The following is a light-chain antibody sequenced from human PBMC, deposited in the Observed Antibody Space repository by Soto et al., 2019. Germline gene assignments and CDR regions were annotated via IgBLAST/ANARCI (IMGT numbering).Light chain of an antibody. CDR3: LKYNTSPWT. CDR1: QGIRND. Sequence: DIQMTQSPSSLSASVGDRVTITCRASQGIRNDLDWYQQKPAKAPERLIYAASSWQSGVPSRFSGSESGTKFTRTISSLKAEDFDASYCLKYNTSPWTFGQGTKVEIK. V-gene: IGKV1-17*01. J-gene: IGKJ1*01. CDR2: AAS.